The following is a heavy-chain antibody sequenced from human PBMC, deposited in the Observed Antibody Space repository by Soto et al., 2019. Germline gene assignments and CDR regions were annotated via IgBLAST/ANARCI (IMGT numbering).Heavy chain of an antibody. CDR3: ANGRYSSPPGMDV. CDR1: GFVFRTYG. J-gene: IGHJ6*02. Sequence: WGSLRLSCAASGFVFRTYGIHFFGHSPGKGLEWVALILNDGSSEYYADSVKGRFTISRDNSKNMLYLQMNSLRVEDTAMYYCANGRYSSPPGMDVWGQGTTVTVSS. D-gene: IGHD2-15*01. V-gene: IGHV3-30*18. CDR2: ILNDGSSE.